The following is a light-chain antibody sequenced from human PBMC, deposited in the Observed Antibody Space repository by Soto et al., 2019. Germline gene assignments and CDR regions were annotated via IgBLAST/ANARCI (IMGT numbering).Light chain of an antibody. CDR3: STWDDSLNGPL. Sequence: QSVLTQPPSASGTPGQRVTISCSGSSSNIGGNTVNWYQKVPGAAPKLIIFSNTQRPSGVPDRYSGSKSGTSASLAIGGLPSEDEADYYCSTWDDSLNGPLFGGGTKLTVL. V-gene: IGLV1-44*01. CDR2: SNT. CDR1: SSNIGGNT. J-gene: IGLJ2*01.